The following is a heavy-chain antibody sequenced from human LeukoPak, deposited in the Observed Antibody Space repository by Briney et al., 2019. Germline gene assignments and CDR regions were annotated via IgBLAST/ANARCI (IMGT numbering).Heavy chain of an antibody. CDR3: AITGLGLSGYGAFDY. CDR1: GYTFTSYG. CDR2: ISAYNGNT. V-gene: IGHV1-18*04. J-gene: IGHJ4*02. D-gene: IGHD5-12*01. Sequence: ASVKVSCKASGYTFTSYGISWVRQAPGQGLEWMGWISAYNGNTNYAQKLQGRVAMTTDTSTSTAYMELRSLRSDDTAVYYCAITGLGLSGYGAFDYWGQGTLVTVSS.